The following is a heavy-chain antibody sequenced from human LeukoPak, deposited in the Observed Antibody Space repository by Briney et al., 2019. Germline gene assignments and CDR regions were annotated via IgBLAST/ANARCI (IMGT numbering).Heavy chain of an antibody. CDR2: ISWNSGSI. CDR1: GFTFDDYA. J-gene: IGHJ4*02. Sequence: GGSLRLSCAASGFTFDDYAMHWVRQAPGKGLEWVSGISWNSGSIGYADSVKGRFTISRDNAKNSLYLQMNSLRAEDTAVYYCGKDPLEGSANDYWGQGTLVTVSS. V-gene: IGHV3-9*01. CDR3: GKDPLEGSANDY.